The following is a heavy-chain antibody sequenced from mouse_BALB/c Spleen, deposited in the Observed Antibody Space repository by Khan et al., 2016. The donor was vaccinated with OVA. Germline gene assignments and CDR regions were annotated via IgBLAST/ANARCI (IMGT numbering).Heavy chain of an antibody. V-gene: IGHV5-6*01. CDR1: GFTFSTYG. CDR2: VSTGGSYT. D-gene: IGHD1-1*01. CDR3: TRLAYYYDSEGFAY. Sequence: EVELVESGGDLVKPGGSLKLSCAASGFTFSTYGMSWVRQAPDKRLEWFATVSTGGSYTYYPDSVKGRFTISRDNSKNTLYLQMSGLRSEDTAKFYCTRLAYYYDSEGFAYWGQGTLVTVSA. J-gene: IGHJ3*01.